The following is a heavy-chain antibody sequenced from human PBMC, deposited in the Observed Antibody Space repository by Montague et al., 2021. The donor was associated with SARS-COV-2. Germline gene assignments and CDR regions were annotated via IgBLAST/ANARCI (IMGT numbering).Heavy chain of an antibody. CDR2: XDWXSDK. Sequence: PALVTPTQTLTLTCTFSGFSLSTSGICVSWIRQPPGKALEWLARXDWXSDKHYSTSLKTRLTISKDTSKNQVVLTMTNMDPVDTATYYCARSSVVRGVSLDYWGQGTLVTVSS. CDR1: GFSLSTSGIC. D-gene: IGHD3-10*01. J-gene: IGHJ4*02. V-gene: IGHV2-70*11. CDR3: ARSSVVRGVSLDY.